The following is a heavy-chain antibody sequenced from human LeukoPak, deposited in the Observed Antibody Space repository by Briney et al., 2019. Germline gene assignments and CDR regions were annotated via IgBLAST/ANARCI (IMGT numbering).Heavy chain of an antibody. CDR2: ISGSGGST. D-gene: IGHD3-22*01. CDR3: ARGPYDSSGYIYYYYGMDV. Sequence: GGSLGLSCAASGFTFSSYAMSWVRQAPGKGLEWVSAISGSGGSTYYADSVKGRFTISRDNSKNTLYLQMNSLRAEDTAVYYCARGPYDSSGYIYYYYGMDVWGQGTTVTVSS. J-gene: IGHJ6*02. V-gene: IGHV3-23*01. CDR1: GFTFSSYA.